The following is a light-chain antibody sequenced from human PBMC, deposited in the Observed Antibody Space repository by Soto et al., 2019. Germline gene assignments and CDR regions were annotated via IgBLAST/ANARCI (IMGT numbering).Light chain of an antibody. Sequence: DIVMPQSPLSLPVTPGEPASISCRSSQSLLHRNGNNYLDWYLQKPGQSPQLLIYLGSNRASGVPDRFGGSGSGTDFTLKISRVEAEDVGDYYCLQALQTPVTFGQGTRLEIK. V-gene: IGKV2-28*01. CDR3: LQALQTPVT. CDR2: LGS. CDR1: QSLLHRNGNNY. J-gene: IGKJ5*01.